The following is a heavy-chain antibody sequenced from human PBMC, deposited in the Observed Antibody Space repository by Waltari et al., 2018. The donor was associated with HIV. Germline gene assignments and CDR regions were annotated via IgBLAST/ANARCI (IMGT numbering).Heavy chain of an antibody. CDR1: GFTFSSYW. CDR3: TRVPEVEMATIWYFDL. J-gene: IGHJ2*01. D-gene: IGHD5-12*01. CDR2: IKSDGSST. Sequence: EVQLVESGGGLVEPGGPLRLSCAASGFTFSSYWMHWVRQAPGKGLVWVSGIKSDGSSTKYADSVKDRFIISRDNAKNTLYLQMNTLRDEDTAVYYCTRVPEVEMATIWYFDLWGRGTLVTVSS. V-gene: IGHV3-74*03.